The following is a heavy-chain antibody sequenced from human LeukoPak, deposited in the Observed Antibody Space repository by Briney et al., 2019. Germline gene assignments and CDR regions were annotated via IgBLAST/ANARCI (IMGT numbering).Heavy chain of an antibody. CDR3: ARDSGRFDVFDI. V-gene: IGHV3-53*01. D-gene: IGHD3-10*01. CDR2: ICSDGRT. CDR1: GFTVSTNY. J-gene: IGHJ3*02. Sequence: GGSLRLSCAASGFTVSTNYMSWVRQAPGKGLEWVSVICSDGRTYYADSVSGRFTISRDNYKNTLYLQMNSLRAEDTAVYYCARDSGRFDVFDIWGQGTMVTASS.